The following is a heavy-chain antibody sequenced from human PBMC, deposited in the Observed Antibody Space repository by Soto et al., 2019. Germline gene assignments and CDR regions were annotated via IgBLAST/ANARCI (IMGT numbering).Heavy chain of an antibody. J-gene: IGHJ4*02. V-gene: IGHV4-39*01. CDR3: ARSAVTTVDY. CDR2: IYYSGST. Sequence: QLQLQESGPGLVKPSETLSVTCTVSGGSISSSSYYWGWIRQPPGKGLEWIGSIYYSGSTYYNPSLKSRVTISVDTSKNQFSLKLSSVTAADTAVYYCARSAVTTVDYWGQGTLVTVSS. CDR1: GGSISSSSYY. D-gene: IGHD4-17*01.